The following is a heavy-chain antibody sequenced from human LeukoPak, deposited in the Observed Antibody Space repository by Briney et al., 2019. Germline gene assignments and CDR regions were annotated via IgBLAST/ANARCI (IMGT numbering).Heavy chain of an antibody. CDR1: GFTFSSYE. CDR2: ISSSGSTI. J-gene: IGHJ4*02. V-gene: IGHV3-48*03. CDR3: ARDLNWETY. Sequence: GSLRLSCAASGFTFSSYEMNWVRQAPGKGLEWVSYISSSGSTIYYADSVKGRFTISRDNAKNSLYLQMNGLRAEDTAVYYCARDLNWETYWGQGTLVSVSS. D-gene: IGHD7-27*01.